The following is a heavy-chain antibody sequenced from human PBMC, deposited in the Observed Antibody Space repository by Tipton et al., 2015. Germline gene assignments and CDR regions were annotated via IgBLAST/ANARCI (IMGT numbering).Heavy chain of an antibody. CDR3: ARDLEPGMDV. V-gene: IGHV4-38-2*02. CDR1: GYSIGGAYH. Sequence: TLSLTCAVSGYSIGGAYHWDWIRQPPGKGLEWIWSISYTDGAHYNPALKSRVTISVDTSKNQFSLTLNSVAAADTAVYYCARDLEPGMDVWGHGTTVTVSS. D-gene: IGHD5-24*01. CDR2: ISYTDGA. J-gene: IGHJ6*02.